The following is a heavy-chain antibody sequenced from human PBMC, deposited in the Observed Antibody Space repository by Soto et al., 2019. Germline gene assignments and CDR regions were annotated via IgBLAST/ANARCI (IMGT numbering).Heavy chain of an antibody. D-gene: IGHD5-12*01. CDR1: GATLNSFINYG. V-gene: IGHV1-69*14. J-gene: IGHJ3*02. CDR2: IIPVFGAA. Sequence: QVQLVQSGAEVKKPGFSVRVSCKASGATLNSFINYGITWVRQAPGQGLEYMGGIIPVFGAANHAQKFQGRVTLNADKSTRRVNIALGSLTSKDMALYYCASGAATKFLVRNYGAVDIWGEGTMVTVCS. CDR3: ASGAATKFLVRNYGAVDI.